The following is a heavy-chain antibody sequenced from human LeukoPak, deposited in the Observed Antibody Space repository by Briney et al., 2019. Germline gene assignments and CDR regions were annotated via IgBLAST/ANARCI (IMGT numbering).Heavy chain of an antibody. Sequence: GASVKVSCKASGYTFTSYGISWVRQAPGQGLEWMGWISAYNGNTNYAQKLQGRVTMTTDTSTSTAYMELRSLRSDDTAVYYCARGSTTPSGYSGYDPENKFDYWGQGTLVTVSS. CDR1: GYTFTSYG. V-gene: IGHV1-18*01. CDR2: ISAYNGNT. CDR3: ARGSTTPSGYSGYDPENKFDY. D-gene: IGHD5-12*01. J-gene: IGHJ4*02.